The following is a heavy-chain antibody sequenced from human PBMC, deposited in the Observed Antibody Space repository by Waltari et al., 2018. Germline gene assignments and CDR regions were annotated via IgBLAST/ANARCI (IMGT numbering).Heavy chain of an antibody. D-gene: IGHD3-22*01. CDR2: SSAYNGNT. CDR3: ARGDYYDSSGHLDY. Sequence: QVQLVQSGAEVKKPGASVKVSCKVSGYTLTDLSMHWVRQAPGKGLEWMGCSSAYNGNTNYAQKLQGRVTMTTDTSTSTAYMELRSLRSDDTAVYYCARGDYYDSSGHLDYWGQGTLVTVSS. V-gene: IGHV1-18*01. CDR1: GYTLTDLS. J-gene: IGHJ4*02.